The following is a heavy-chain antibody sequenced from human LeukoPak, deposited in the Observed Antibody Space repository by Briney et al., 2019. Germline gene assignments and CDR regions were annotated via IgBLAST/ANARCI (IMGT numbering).Heavy chain of an antibody. CDR1: GYTFTGYY. D-gene: IGHD1-26*01. CDR2: INPNSGGT. Sequence: GASVKVSCKASGYTFTGYYMHWVRQAPGQGLEWMGWINPNSGGTNYAQKFQGRVTMTRDTSISTAYMELSRLRSDDTAVYYCARDKEGSYASAFDIWGQGTMVTVSS. V-gene: IGHV1-2*02. J-gene: IGHJ3*02. CDR3: ARDKEGSYASAFDI.